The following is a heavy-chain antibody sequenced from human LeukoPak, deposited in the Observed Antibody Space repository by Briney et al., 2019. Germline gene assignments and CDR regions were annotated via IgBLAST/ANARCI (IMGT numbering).Heavy chain of an antibody. Sequence: GASVKVSCKASGYTFTSYGISWVRQAPGQGLEWMGWISAYNGNTNYAQKLQGRVTMTRNTSISTAYMELSSLRSEDTAVYYCARTYYYDSSGYYYWGQGTLVTVSS. D-gene: IGHD3-22*01. V-gene: IGHV1-18*01. J-gene: IGHJ4*02. CDR3: ARTYYYDSSGYYY. CDR2: ISAYNGNT. CDR1: GYTFTSYG.